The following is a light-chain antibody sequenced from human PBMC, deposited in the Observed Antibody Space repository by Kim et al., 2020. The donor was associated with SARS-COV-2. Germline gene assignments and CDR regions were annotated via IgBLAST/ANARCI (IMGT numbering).Light chain of an antibody. CDR1: QSISSSY. CDR3: QQYGSSPLS. CDR2: GAS. Sequence: SPGESATLSCRASQSISSSYLAWYQQKPGQAPRLLIYGASSRATGIPDRFSGSGSGTDFTLTISRLGPEDFAVYYCQQYGSSPLSFGGGTKVDIK. J-gene: IGKJ4*01. V-gene: IGKV3-20*01.